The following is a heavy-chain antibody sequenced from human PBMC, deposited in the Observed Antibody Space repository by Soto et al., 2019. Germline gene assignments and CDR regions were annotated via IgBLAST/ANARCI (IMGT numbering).Heavy chain of an antibody. V-gene: IGHV4-59*12. CDR2: IYYSGST. J-gene: IGHJ6*03. Sequence: PSETLSLTCTVSGGSISSYYWSWIRQPPGKGLEWIGYIYYSGSTNYNPSLKSRVTISVDTSKNQFSLKLSSVTAADTAVYYCARGYCSGGSCYPSYYYYYMDVWGKGTTVTVSS. D-gene: IGHD2-15*01. CDR1: GGSISSYY. CDR3: ARGYCSGGSCYPSYYYYYMDV.